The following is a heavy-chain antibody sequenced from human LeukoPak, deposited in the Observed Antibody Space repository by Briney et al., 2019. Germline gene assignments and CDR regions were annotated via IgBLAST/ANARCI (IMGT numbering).Heavy chain of an antibody. D-gene: IGHD3-22*01. Sequence: GGSLRLSCGASGFTFSSYWMHWVRQAPGKGLVWISRINSDGSTTSYADSVKGRFTISRDNSKNTLYLQMNSLRAEDTAVYYCATGYYDSSGYYSGTFDYWGQGTLVTVSS. V-gene: IGHV3-74*01. CDR3: ATGYYDSSGYYSGTFDY. J-gene: IGHJ4*02. CDR2: INSDGSTT. CDR1: GFTFSSYW.